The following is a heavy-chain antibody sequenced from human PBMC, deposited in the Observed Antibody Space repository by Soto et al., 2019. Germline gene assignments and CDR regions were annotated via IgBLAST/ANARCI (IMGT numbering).Heavy chain of an antibody. CDR2: IYYNGNT. CDR1: GGTISNDDYY. Sequence: SETLSLTCPVAGGTISNDDYYWTWNRQPPGKGLEWIGHIYYNGNTYYNPSLKSRLTMSLDTSQNQFSLHLTSVIAADSASYFCARATTVTSSFFYYGLDVWGQGTTVTAP. V-gene: IGHV4-30-4*08. J-gene: IGHJ6*02. CDR3: ARATTVTSSFFYYGLDV. D-gene: IGHD4-17*01.